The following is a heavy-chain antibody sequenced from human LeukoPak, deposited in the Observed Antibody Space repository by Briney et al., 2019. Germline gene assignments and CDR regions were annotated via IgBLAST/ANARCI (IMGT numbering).Heavy chain of an antibody. CDR3: ASQKFSSSWPYYYFAMDV. Sequence: GGSLRLSCAASGFTFSSYAMSWVRQAPGKGLEWVSAISGSGGSTYYADSVKGRFTISRDNSKNTLYLQMNSLRAEDTAVYYCASQKFSSSWPYYYFAMDVWGQGTSVTVSS. CDR2: ISGSGGST. D-gene: IGHD6-13*01. V-gene: IGHV3-23*01. CDR1: GFTFSSYA. J-gene: IGHJ6*02.